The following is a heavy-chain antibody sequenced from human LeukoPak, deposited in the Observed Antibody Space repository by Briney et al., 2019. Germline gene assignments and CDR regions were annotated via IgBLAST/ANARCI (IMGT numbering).Heavy chain of an antibody. CDR2: IYTSEST. J-gene: IGHJ5*02. V-gene: IGHV4-61*02. D-gene: IGHD3-22*01. CDR1: GGSISSGSYY. CDR3: ARLHLITYYWFDP. Sequence: SETLSLTCTVSGGSISSGSYYWSWIRQPAGKGLEWIGRIYTSESTNYNPSLKSRVTISVDTSKNQFSLKLSSVTAADTAVYYCARLHLITYYWFDPWGQGTLVTVSS.